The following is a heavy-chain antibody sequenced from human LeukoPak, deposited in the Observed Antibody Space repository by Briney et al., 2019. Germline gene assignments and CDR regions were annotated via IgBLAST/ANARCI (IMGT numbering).Heavy chain of an antibody. D-gene: IGHD3-16*01. Sequence: GGSLRLSCAASGFTFSSYSMNWVRQAPGKGLEWVSYISSSGNTIYYADSVKGRFTISRDNAKNSLYLQMSNLRAEDTAVYFCARGGGLDVWGQGATVTVSS. CDR1: GFTFSSYS. J-gene: IGHJ6*02. CDR2: ISSSGNTI. CDR3: ARGGGLDV. V-gene: IGHV3-48*01.